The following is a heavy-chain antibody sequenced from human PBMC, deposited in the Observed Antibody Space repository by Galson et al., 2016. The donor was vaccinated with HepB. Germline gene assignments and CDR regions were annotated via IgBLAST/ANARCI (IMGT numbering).Heavy chain of an antibody. V-gene: IGHV3-53*01. Sequence: SLRLSCAASGFTVSSNYMSWVRQAPGKGLEGVSIIHSGGTTYYADSVKGRFTISKDNSKNTLYLQMNSLRAEDTAVYYCARAPVTSTTCCYYFDYWGQGTLVTVSS. CDR1: GFTVSSNY. J-gene: IGHJ4*02. CDR3: ARAPVTSTTCCYYFDY. D-gene: IGHD2-2*01. CDR2: IHSGGTT.